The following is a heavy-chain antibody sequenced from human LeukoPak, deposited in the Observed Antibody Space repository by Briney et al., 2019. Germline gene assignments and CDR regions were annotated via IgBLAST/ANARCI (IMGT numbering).Heavy chain of an antibody. D-gene: IGHD2/OR15-2a*01. CDR2: INNVGASK. CDR3: AKAAPFFLEY. CDR1: GFIVSDND. V-gene: IGHV3-23*01. Sequence: GGSLRLSCAASGFIVSDNDIKWVRQAPGKGPECVSSINNVGASKLYADSVKGRFTVSRDNSKNTLYLEMNSLRAEDTAIYYCAKAAPFFLEYWGQGALVTVSP. J-gene: IGHJ4*02.